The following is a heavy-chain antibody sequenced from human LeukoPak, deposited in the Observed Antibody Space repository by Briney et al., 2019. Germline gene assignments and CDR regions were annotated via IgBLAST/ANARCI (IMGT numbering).Heavy chain of an antibody. CDR3: TTGLAF. V-gene: IGHV3-15*01. D-gene: IGHD2-21*01. J-gene: IGHJ4*02. CDR2: INTKSDGGTI. Sequence: GSLRLSFAASGFPFTYAWMNWVRQAPGKGLEWVGRINTKSDGGTIDYAAPLKGRFTISRDDSKNTVFLQMNSLKSEDTAVYYCTTGLAFWGQGTLVTVSS. CDR1: GFPFTYAW.